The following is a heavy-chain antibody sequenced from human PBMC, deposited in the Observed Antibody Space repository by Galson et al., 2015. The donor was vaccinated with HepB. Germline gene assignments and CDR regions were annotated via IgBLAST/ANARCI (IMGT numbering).Heavy chain of an antibody. CDR1: GFTFDDYA. CDR2: ISWNSGSI. CDR3: AKGPYYDSSGYYRYFDY. J-gene: IGHJ4*02. D-gene: IGHD3-22*01. V-gene: IGHV3-9*01. Sequence: SLRLSCAASGFTFDDYAMHWVRQAPGKGLEWVSGISWNSGSIGYADSVKGRFTISRDNAKNSLYLQMNSLRAEDTALYYCAKGPYYDSSGYYRYFDYWGQGTLVTVSS.